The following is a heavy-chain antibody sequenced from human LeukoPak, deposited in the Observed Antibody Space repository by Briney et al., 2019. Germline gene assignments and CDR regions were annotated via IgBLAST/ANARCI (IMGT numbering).Heavy chain of an antibody. D-gene: IGHD6-19*01. V-gene: IGHV4-61*02. CDR2: IYTSGST. CDR1: GGSISSSSYY. Sequence: SETLSLTCTVSGGSISSSSYYWSWIRQPAGKGLEWIGRIYTSGSTNYNPSLKSRVTMSVDTSKNQFSLKLSSVTAADTAVYYCARGYSSGIYFDYWGQGTLVTVSS. CDR3: ARGYSSGIYFDY. J-gene: IGHJ4*02.